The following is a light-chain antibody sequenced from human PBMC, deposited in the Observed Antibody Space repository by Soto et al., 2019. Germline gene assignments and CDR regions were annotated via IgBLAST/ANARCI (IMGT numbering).Light chain of an antibody. CDR1: SSDVGGYNY. CDR2: DVS. Sequence: QSALTQPASVSGSPGQSITSSCTGTSSDVGGYNYVSWYQQHPDKAPRLMIYDVSNRPSGVSDRFSGSKSGDTASLTISGLQAEDEADYYCTSFTSRHTYVFGTGTKVTVL. V-gene: IGLV2-14*03. J-gene: IGLJ1*01. CDR3: TSFTSRHTYV.